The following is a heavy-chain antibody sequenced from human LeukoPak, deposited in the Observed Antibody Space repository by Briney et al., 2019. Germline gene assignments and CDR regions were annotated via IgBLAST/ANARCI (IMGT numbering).Heavy chain of an antibody. Sequence: PSETLSLTCTVSRGSISSPYRSWIRQPPGKGLEWIGNIYYTGSTNYNPSLKSRVTISVDTSKNQFSLKLSSVTAADTAVYYCARGRGYSYGSPLDYWGQGSLVTVSS. CDR3: ARGRGYSYGSPLDY. V-gene: IGHV4-59*11. CDR2: IYYTGST. CDR1: RGSISSPY. J-gene: IGHJ4*02. D-gene: IGHD5-18*01.